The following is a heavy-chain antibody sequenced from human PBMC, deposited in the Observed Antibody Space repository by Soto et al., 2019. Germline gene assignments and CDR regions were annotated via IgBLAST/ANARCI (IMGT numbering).Heavy chain of an antibody. Sequence: QVHLVESGGGVVQPGRSLRLSCGDSGFTFMNYAMHWVRQAPGKGLEWVTIISSDGNNKYYADSVKGRFPISRDNSKHTLYLQMNSLSVEDTAIYYCARDQDSAMITWGQGTLVTVSS. CDR2: ISSDGNNK. J-gene: IGHJ4*02. CDR1: GFTFMNYA. CDR3: ARDQDSAMIT. D-gene: IGHD5-18*01. V-gene: IGHV3-30-3*01.